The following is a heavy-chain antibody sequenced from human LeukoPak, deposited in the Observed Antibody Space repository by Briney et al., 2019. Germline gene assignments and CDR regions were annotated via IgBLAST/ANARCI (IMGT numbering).Heavy chain of an antibody. CDR3: AKFEGLVHDSSCHPCFDP. D-gene: IGHD3-22*01. J-gene: IGHJ5*02. Sequence: GGSLRLSCAASGFTFSSYAMSWVRQAPRKGLERVSAISGCGSSPHYADSRKGLFTISSDNSKNTLYLQMNTLRAEDTAVYYCAKFEGLVHDSSCHPCFDPWGQGTLVTVSS. CDR1: GFTFSSYA. V-gene: IGHV3-23*01. CDR2: ISGCGSSP.